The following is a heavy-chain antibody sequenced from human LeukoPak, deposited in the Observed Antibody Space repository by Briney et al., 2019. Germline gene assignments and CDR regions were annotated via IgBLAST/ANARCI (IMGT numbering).Heavy chain of an antibody. CDR3: AKDLGDSSGYTIGPIYYYYYGMDV. CDR2: ISYDGSNK. Sequence: PGGSLRLSCAASGFTFSSYGMHWVRQAPGKGLEWVAVISYDGSNKYYADSVKGRFTISRDNSKNTLYLQMNSLRAEDTAVYYCAKDLGDSSGYTIGPIYYYYYGMDVWGQGTTVTVSS. J-gene: IGHJ6*02. CDR1: GFTFSSYG. V-gene: IGHV3-30*18. D-gene: IGHD3-22*01.